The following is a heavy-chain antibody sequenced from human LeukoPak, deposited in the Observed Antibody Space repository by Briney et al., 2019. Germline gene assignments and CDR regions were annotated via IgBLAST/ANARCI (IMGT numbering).Heavy chain of an antibody. J-gene: IGHJ4*02. CDR3: ARVIHEPSGWLNY. Sequence: GGSLRLSRAASGFTFSSYSMNWVRQAPGKGLEWVSSISSSSSYIYYADSVKGRFTISRDNAKNSLYLQMNSLRAEDTAVYYCARVIHEPSGWLNYWGQGTLVTVSS. V-gene: IGHV3-21*01. D-gene: IGHD6-19*01. CDR1: GFTFSSYS. CDR2: ISSSSSYI.